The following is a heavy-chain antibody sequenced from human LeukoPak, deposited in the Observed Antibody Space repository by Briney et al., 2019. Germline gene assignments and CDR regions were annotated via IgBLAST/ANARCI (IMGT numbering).Heavy chain of an antibody. V-gene: IGHV1-2*02. J-gene: IGHJ4*02. Sequence: ASVKVSCKASGYTFTGYYMHWVRQAPGQGLEWMGWINPNSGGTNYAQKFQGGVTMTRDTSFSTAYMELSRPRSDDTAVYYCARGGAFSSSWYLDYWGQGTLVTVSS. CDR1: GYTFTGYY. CDR3: ARGGAFSSSWYLDY. CDR2: INPNSGGT. D-gene: IGHD6-13*01.